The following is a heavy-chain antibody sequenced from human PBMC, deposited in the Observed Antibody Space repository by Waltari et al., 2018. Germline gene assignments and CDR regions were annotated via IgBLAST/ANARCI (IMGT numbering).Heavy chain of an antibody. CDR3: AKDVAMGKSGFALDY. D-gene: IGHD3-3*01. J-gene: IGHJ4*02. CDR1: AFSLTMHV. CDR2: INSDGSSR. V-gene: IGHV3-74*01. Sequence: VQCGGGVVQPGGSLRLSRDASAFSLTMHVTHWVRQVPGKGLGWVARINSDGSSRSYTDSVKGRFTISRDNSKNTVYLQMDALRVEDTAVYYCAKDVAMGKSGFALDYWGQGALVTVSS.